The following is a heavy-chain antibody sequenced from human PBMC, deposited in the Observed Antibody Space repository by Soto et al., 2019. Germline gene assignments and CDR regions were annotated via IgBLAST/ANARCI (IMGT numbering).Heavy chain of an antibody. Sequence: SETMSLTCTVSGGSISSGVCYWSWNSQHPGKGLEWIGYIYYSGSTYYNPSLKSRVTISVDTSKNQFSLKLSSVTAADTAVYYCARVLRGVNAFDIWGQGTMVTVSS. CDR1: GGSISSGVCY. D-gene: IGHD4-17*01. V-gene: IGHV4-31*03. J-gene: IGHJ3*02. CDR3: ARVLRGVNAFDI. CDR2: IYYSGST.